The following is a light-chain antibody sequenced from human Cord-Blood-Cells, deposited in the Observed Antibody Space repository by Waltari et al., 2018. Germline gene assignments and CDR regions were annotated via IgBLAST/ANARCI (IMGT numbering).Light chain of an antibody. V-gene: IGLV2-11*01. Sequence: QSALTQPRPVSGSPGQSVTISCTGTSSDVGGSNYVSWHQQHPGKAPKLMIYDVSKRPSGVPDRFSGSKSGNTASLTISGLQAEDEADYYCCSYAGSYTYVFGTGTKVTVL. CDR1: SSDVGGSNY. CDR3: CSYAGSYTYV. CDR2: DVS. J-gene: IGLJ1*01.